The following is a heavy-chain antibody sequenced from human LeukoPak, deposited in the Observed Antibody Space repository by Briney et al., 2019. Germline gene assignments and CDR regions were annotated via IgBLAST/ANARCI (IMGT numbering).Heavy chain of an antibody. CDR1: GGSISSYY. D-gene: IGHD3-10*01. CDR2: MSSSGNT. CDR3: ARDGGRGGRGDV. V-gene: IGHV4-4*07. Sequence: SETLSLICTVSGGSISSYYWSWIRQPAGKGLEWIGRMSSSGNTNYNPSLKSRVTMSVDTPNNQFSLKLSSVTAADTAVYYCARDGGRGGRGDVWGQGTTVTVSS. J-gene: IGHJ6*02.